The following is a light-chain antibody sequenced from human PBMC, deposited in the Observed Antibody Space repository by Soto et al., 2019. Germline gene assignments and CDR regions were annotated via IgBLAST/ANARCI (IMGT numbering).Light chain of an antibody. CDR2: DAS. J-gene: IGKJ3*01. Sequence: DIQMTQSPSSLSASVGDRVTITCQASQDISNYLNWYQQKPGKAPKLLIYDASNLETGVPSRFSGSGSGTEFTFTISSLQPENIATYYCQHEITFGPGTKVDIK. CDR1: QDISNY. V-gene: IGKV1-33*01. CDR3: QHEIT.